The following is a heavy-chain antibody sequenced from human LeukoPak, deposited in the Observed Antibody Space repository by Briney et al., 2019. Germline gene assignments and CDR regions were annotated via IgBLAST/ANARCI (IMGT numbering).Heavy chain of an antibody. D-gene: IGHD3-9*01. CDR1: GFTFSSYG. Sequence: GGSLRLSCAASGFTFSSYGMSWVRQAPGKGLEWVSAISGSGGSTYYADSVKGRFTISRDNSKNTLYLQMNSLRAEDTAVYYCARGGYFDWYNFDYWGQGTLVTVSA. CDR2: ISGSGGST. J-gene: IGHJ4*02. CDR3: ARGGYFDWYNFDY. V-gene: IGHV3-23*01.